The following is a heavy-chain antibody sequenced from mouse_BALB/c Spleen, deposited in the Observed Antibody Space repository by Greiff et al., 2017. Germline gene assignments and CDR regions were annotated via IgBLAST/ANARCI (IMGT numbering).Heavy chain of an antibody. Sequence: VQLQQSGAELVRPGALVKLSCKASGFNINDYYMHWVNQRPEQGLEWIGWIDPENGNTIYDPKFQGKGSITADTSSTTAYLQRSSLTSEDTAVYYCARYGKYEAMDYWGQGSSDTVAA. V-gene: IGHV14-1*02. J-gene: IGHJ4*01. CDR2: IDPENGNT. CDR1: GFNINDYY. D-gene: IGHD2-1*01. CDR3: ARYGKYEAMDY.